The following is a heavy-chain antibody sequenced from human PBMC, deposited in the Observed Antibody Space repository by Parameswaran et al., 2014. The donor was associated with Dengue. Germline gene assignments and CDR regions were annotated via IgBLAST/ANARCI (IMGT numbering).Heavy chain of an antibody. CDR2: INHSGST. J-gene: IGHJ5*02. CDR3: AREGVAWPSIAARPRVTGLDP. Sequence: VRQAPGKGLEWIGEINHSGSTNYNPSLKSRVTISVDTSKNQFSLKLSSVTAADTAVYYCAREGVAWPSIAARPRVTGLDPWGQGTLVTVSS. V-gene: IGHV4-34*01. D-gene: IGHD6-6*01.